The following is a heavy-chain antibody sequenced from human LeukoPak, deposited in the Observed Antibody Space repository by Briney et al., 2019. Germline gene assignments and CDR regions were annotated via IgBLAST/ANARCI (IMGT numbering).Heavy chain of an antibody. CDR3: ARVVVVAATRGTWYFDL. V-gene: IGHV1-18*01. D-gene: IGHD2-15*01. J-gene: IGHJ2*01. CDR1: GYTFTSYG. Sequence: ASVKVSCKASGYTFTSYGISWVRQAPGHGLEWMGWISAYNGNTNYAQKLQGRVTMTTDTSTSTAYMELRSLRSDDTAVYYCARVVVVAATRGTWYFDLWGRGTLVTVSS. CDR2: ISAYNGNT.